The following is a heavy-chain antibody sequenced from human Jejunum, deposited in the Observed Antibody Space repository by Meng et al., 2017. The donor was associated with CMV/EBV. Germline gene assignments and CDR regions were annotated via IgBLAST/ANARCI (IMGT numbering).Heavy chain of an antibody. CDR2: MSKLGST. Sequence: SGASISSGNYYRSWIRQYPGEGLEWIGYMSKLGSTDYNPCLGGRGIISMDTSKNQFSLKLNSVTAADTAVYYCARRGPTYSSRYFDYWGLGTLVTVSS. CDR3: ARRGPTYSSRYFDY. CDR1: GASISSGNYY. J-gene: IGHJ4*02. D-gene: IGHD6-13*01. V-gene: IGHV4-31*02.